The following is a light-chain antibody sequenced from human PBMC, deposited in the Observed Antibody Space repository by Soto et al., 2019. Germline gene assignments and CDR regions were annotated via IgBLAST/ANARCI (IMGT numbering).Light chain of an antibody. V-gene: IGLV2-14*01. Sequence: QSALTQPASLSGSPGQSVTISCTGTSSEVGGYKYVSWYQQHPSKAPKLMNYDVSNRPSGVSNRFSGSKSGNTASLTISGLQAEDEADYYCSSYTSSSTLLYVFGTGTKVTVL. J-gene: IGLJ1*01. CDR3: SSYTSSSTLLYV. CDR1: SSEVGGYKY. CDR2: DVS.